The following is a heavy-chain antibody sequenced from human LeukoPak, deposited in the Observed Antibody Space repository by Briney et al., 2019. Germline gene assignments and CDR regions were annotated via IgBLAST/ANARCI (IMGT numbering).Heavy chain of an antibody. CDR3: TRHVPDYDSSGYYYYYMDV. D-gene: IGHD3-22*01. V-gene: IGHV3-73*01. CDR1: GFTFSGSA. CDR2: IRSKANNYAT. J-gene: IGHJ6*03. Sequence: GGSLTLSCAASGFTFSGSAMRWVRQASGEGREWVGSIRSKANNYATASAASVKGRSTISRDDSKNTAYLQMNSLKTEDTAVYYCTRHVPDYDSSGYYYYYMDVWGKGTTVTVSS.